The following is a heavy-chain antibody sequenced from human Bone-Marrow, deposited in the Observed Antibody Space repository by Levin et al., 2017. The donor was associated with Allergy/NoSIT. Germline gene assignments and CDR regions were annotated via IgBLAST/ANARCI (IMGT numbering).Heavy chain of an antibody. CDR1: GFTFSTYA. J-gene: IGHJ4*02. V-gene: IGHV3-23*01. CDR3: AKWGSRSRSEFDY. D-gene: IGHD6-6*01. CDR2: VLSTGGTT. Sequence: GGSLRLSCTASGFTFSTYAMSWVRQAPGKGLEFVSSVLSTGGTTEYADSVKGRFTVSRDNSKNTLYLQMNSLRAEDTGVYYCAKWGSRSRSEFDYWGQGTLVTVSS.